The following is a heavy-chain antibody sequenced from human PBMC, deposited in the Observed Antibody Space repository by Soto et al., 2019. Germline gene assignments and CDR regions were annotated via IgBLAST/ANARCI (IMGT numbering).Heavy chain of an antibody. D-gene: IGHD2-2*01. CDR2: INTGNGDR. J-gene: IGHJ3*02. CDR1: GYSFTSYV. V-gene: IGHV1-3*04. Sequence: ASVKVSCKASGYSFTSYVMHWVRQAPGQGLEWMGWINTGNGDRRYSQRFHDRVTITRDTSASRADMELSSLRSEDTAVYYCTRSCSSTSCYENAYDIWDQGTMVTVSS. CDR3: TRSCSSTSCYENAYDI.